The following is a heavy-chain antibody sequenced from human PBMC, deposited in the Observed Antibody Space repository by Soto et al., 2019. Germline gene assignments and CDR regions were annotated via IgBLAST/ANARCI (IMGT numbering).Heavy chain of an antibody. CDR1: GYTFTSYG. D-gene: IGHD2-21*01. CDR2: ISAYNGNT. V-gene: IGHV1-18*01. Sequence: ASVKVSCKASGYTFTSYGISWVRQAPGQGLEWMGWISAYNGNTNYAQKLQGRVTMTTDTSTSTADMELRSLRSDDTAVYYCARDNGRGGDGFDYWGQGTLVTVSS. CDR3: ARDNGRGGDGFDY. J-gene: IGHJ4*02.